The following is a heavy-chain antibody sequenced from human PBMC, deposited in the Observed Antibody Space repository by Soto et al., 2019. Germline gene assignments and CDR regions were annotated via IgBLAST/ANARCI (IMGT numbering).Heavy chain of an antibody. J-gene: IGHJ4*02. D-gene: IGHD5-12*01. Sequence: QMQLVESGGGVVQPGRSLRLSCAASGFIFSSSGMHWVRQAPGKGLEWVALISYDGSDKYYADSVKGRFTISRDNSKNTLYLQMNSLRAEGTAVYYCAKDNPTTAFWGQGTLVTVSS. V-gene: IGHV3-30*18. CDR1: GFIFSSSG. CDR3: AKDNPTTAF. CDR2: ISYDGSDK.